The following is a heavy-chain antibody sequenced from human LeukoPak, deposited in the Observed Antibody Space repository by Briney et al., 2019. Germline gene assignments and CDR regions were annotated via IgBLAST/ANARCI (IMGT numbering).Heavy chain of an antibody. Sequence: GGSLRLSCAASGFTFSSYSMNWVRQAPGKGLEWVSSISSSSSYIYYADSVKGRFTISRDNAKNSLYLQMNSLRAEDTAVYYCARSGYSNYGYFDYWGQGTLVTVSS. CDR2: ISSSSSYI. D-gene: IGHD4-11*01. J-gene: IGHJ4*02. CDR3: ARSGYSNYGYFDY. V-gene: IGHV3-21*01. CDR1: GFTFSSYS.